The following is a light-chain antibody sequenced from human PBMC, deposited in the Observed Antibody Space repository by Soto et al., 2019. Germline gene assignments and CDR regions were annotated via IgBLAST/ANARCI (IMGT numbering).Light chain of an antibody. CDR2: GPS. Sequence: EIVLTQSPGTLSLSPGERATLSCRASQSISSNYLAWYQQKPGQAPRLRIYGPSSRATGIPDRFSGSGSGTDFTLTISRLEPEDFAVYYCQQYAASPPRTFGQGTKVEIK. CDR3: QQYAASPPRT. CDR1: QSISSNY. V-gene: IGKV3-20*01. J-gene: IGKJ1*01.